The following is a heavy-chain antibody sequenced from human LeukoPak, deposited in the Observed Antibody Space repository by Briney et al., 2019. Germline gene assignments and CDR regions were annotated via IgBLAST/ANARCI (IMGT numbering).Heavy chain of an antibody. CDR3: ARRVSTGNTYSWFDP. CDR2: ISGSSSTI. CDR1: GFTFSSYS. Sequence: GGPLRLSCAASGFTFSSYSMNWVRQAPGKGLEWLSYISGSSSTIYYSDSVKGRFTISRDNAKNSLYLQMNSLRDEDTAVYYCARRVSTGNTYSWFDPWGQGTLVTVSS. J-gene: IGHJ5*02. D-gene: IGHD3-9*01. V-gene: IGHV3-48*02.